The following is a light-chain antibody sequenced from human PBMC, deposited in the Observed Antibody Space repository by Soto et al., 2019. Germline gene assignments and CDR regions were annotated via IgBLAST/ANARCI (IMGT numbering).Light chain of an antibody. V-gene: IGKV2-28*01. CDR2: LGY. CDR1: QSLLHSNGYNY. J-gene: IGKJ3*01. CDR3: MQPLQSPIT. Sequence: DIVMTQSPLFLPVTPGEPASISCRSSQSLLHSNGYNYLDWYLQKPGQSPQFLIFLGYNRAFGVPDRFTGSGSNIDFTLNISRVEAEDVGVYYCMQPLQSPITFGPGNKVDIK.